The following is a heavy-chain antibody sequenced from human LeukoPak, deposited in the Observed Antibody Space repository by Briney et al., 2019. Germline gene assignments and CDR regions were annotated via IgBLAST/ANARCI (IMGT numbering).Heavy chain of an antibody. CDR1: GGTFSSYA. CDR3: ARVVPAVPEHGWFDP. J-gene: IGHJ5*02. V-gene: IGHV1-69*05. D-gene: IGHD2-2*01. CDR2: IIPIFGTA. Sequence: ASVKVSCKASGGTFSSYAISWVRQAPGQGLEWMGGIIPIFGTANYAQKFQGGVTITTDESTSTAYMELSSLRSEDTAVYYCARVVPAVPEHGWFDPWGQGTLVTVSS.